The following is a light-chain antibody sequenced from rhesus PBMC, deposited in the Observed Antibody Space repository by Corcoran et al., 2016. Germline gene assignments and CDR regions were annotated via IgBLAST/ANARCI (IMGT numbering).Light chain of an antibody. CDR1: QDISSW. Sequence: DIQMTQSPSSLSASVGDTVTITCRASQDISSWLAWYQQKAGKAPKLLIYKASSLQSGVPSRFSGSGSGTDFPLTFSGLQSEDSATYYCQKYNSRPTFGGGTKVEIK. V-gene: IGKV1-22*01. CDR2: KAS. J-gene: IGKJ4*01. CDR3: QKYNSRPT.